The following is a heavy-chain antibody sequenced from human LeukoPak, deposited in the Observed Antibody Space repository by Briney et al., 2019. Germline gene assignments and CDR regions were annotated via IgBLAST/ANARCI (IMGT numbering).Heavy chain of an antibody. CDR2: IWYDGSNK. J-gene: IGHJ4*02. V-gene: IGHV3-33*01. D-gene: IGHD1-14*01. CDR3: ATETMGRHFDY. Sequence: PGGSLRLSCAASGFTFSSYVMHWVRQAPGKGLEWVAVIWYDGSNKYYADSVKGRFTISRDNSKNTLYLQMNSLRAEDKAVYYCATETMGRHFDYWGQGTLLTVSS. CDR1: GFTFSSYV.